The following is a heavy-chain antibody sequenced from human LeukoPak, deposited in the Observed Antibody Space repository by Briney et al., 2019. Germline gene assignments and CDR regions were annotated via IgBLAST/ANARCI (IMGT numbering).Heavy chain of an antibody. Sequence: GGSLRLSCAASGFTVSSNYMSWVRQAPGRGLEWVSVIYSGGNTYYADSVKGRFTISRDNSKNTVSLQMNSLRDEDTAVYFCAVSRIVGAVDVFDMWGQGTMVTVSS. CDR3: AVSRIVGAVDVFDM. CDR2: IYSGGNT. J-gene: IGHJ3*02. CDR1: GFTVSSNY. V-gene: IGHV3-66*01. D-gene: IGHD1-26*01.